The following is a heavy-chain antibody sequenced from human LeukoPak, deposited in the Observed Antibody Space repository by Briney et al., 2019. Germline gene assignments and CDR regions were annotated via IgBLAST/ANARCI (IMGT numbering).Heavy chain of an antibody. Sequence: GGSLRLSCAASGFTVSSNYMSWVRPAPGKGMEWDSVIHIGGSTYYADSVKGRFTISRDNSKNTLYLQMNSLRAEDTAVYYCARDSRPAYYYGSGSYYKGPYGMDVWGQGTTVTVSS. CDR1: GFTVSSNY. V-gene: IGHV3-53*01. CDR2: IHIGGST. D-gene: IGHD3-10*01. CDR3: ARDSRPAYYYGSGSYYKGPYGMDV. J-gene: IGHJ6*02.